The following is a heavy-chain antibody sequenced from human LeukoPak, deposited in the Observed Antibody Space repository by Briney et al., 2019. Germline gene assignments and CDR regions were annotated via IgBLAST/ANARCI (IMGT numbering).Heavy chain of an antibody. CDR2: INWNGGST. CDR3: ARGRMVRGVIHYYYYMDV. D-gene: IGHD3-10*01. CDR1: GFPFSSHG. V-gene: IGHV3-20*04. J-gene: IGHJ6*03. Sequence: PGGSLRLSCAGSGFPFSSHGMNWVRQAPGKGLEWVSGINWNGGSTGYADSVKGRFTISRDNAKNSLYLQMNSLRAEDTALYYCARGRMVRGVIHYYYYMDVWGKGTTVTVSS.